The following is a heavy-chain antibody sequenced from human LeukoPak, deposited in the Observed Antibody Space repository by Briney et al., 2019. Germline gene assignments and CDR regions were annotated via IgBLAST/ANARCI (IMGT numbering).Heavy chain of an antibody. D-gene: IGHD6-19*01. J-gene: IGHJ4*02. V-gene: IGHV3-48*04. CDR1: GFTFSSYA. CDR2: ISSSSSTI. CDR3: ARDDGIAGAGGADY. Sequence: GGSLRLSCAASGFTFSSYAMNWVRQAPGKGREWVSYISSSSSTIYYADSVKGRFTISRDNAKNSLYLQMNRLRAEDTAVYYCARDDGIAGAGGADYWGQGTLVTVSS.